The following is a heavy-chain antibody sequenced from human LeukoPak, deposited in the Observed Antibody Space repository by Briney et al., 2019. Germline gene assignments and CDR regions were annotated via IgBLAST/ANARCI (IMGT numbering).Heavy chain of an antibody. V-gene: IGHV3-23*01. D-gene: IGHD3-3*01. CDR1: GFTFSSYD. Sequence: GGSLRLSCAASGFTFSSYDMSWVRQAPGKGLEWVSAISGSGGSTYYADSVKGRFTISRDNSKNTLYLQMNSLRAEDTAVYYCAKGSVFGAGTPKYYFDYWGQGTLVTVSS. CDR3: AKGSVFGAGTPKYYFDY. CDR2: ISGSGGST. J-gene: IGHJ4*02.